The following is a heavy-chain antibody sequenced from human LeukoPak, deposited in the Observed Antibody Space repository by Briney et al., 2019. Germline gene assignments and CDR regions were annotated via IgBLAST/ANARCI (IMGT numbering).Heavy chain of an antibody. D-gene: IGHD3-22*01. V-gene: IGHV3-11*04. J-gene: IGHJ4*02. CDR3: ARGDSSGYYYPGGFDY. CDR2: ISSSGSTI. CDR1: GFTFSDYY. Sequence: GGSLRLSCAASGFTFSDYYMSWIRQAPGKGLEWVSYISSSGSTIYYADSVKGRFTISRDNAKNSLYLQMNSLRAEDTAVYYCARGDSSGYYYPGGFDYWGQGTLVTVSS.